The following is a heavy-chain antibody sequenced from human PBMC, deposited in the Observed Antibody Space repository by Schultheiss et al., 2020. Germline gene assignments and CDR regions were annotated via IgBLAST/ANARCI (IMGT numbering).Heavy chain of an antibody. CDR2: INHSGST. V-gene: IGHV4-34*01. Sequence: SETLSLTCVVYGGSFSGSYWNWIRQPPGKGLEWIGEINHSGSTNYNPSLKSRVTISVDTSKNQLSLKLSSVTAADTAVYYCTRGRRFVRGYEMFDYWGQGTLVTVSS. D-gene: IGHD5-12*01. CDR1: GGSFSGSY. J-gene: IGHJ4*02. CDR3: TRGRRFVRGYEMFDY.